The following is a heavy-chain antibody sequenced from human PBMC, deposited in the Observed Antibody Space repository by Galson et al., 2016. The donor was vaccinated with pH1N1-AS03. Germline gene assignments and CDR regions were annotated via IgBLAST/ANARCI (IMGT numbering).Heavy chain of an antibody. D-gene: IGHD5-12*01. CDR2: IYWHDDP. CDR1: GFSLKNSGVG. CDR3: AHSVGYTYLYYFDA. V-gene: IGHV2-5*01. Sequence: LVKPTQTLTLTCAFSGFSLKNSGVGVDWIRQPPGKALEWLGHIYWHDDPRYNPSLKNRLTITKDVSKNQVVLTLTEINSTDTATYYCAHSVGYTYLYYFDAWGQGTLVTVSS. J-gene: IGHJ4*02.